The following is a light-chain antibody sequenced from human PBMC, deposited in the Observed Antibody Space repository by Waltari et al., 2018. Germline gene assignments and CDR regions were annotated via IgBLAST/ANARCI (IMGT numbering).Light chain of an antibody. CDR1: QSVSRA. J-gene: IGKJ1*01. V-gene: IGKV3-20*01. CDR3: QHYLRLPVT. CDR2: GAS. Sequence: EIVLTQSPGTLSLSLGERATVSCRASQSVSRALAVYQQKPGQAPRLLIYGASTRATGIPDRFSGSGSWTDFSLTISRLEPDDFAVYYCQHYLRLPVTFGQGTTVEI.